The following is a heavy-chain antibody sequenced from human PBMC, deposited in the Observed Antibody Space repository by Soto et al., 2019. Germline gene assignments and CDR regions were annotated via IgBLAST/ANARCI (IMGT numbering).Heavy chain of an antibody. CDR2: IYYSGST. CDR1: GGSISSGGYY. D-gene: IGHD6-13*01. V-gene: IGHV4-31*03. Sequence: PSETLSLTCTVSGGSISSGGYYWSWIRQHPGKGLEWIGYIYYSGSTYYNPSLKSRVTISVDTSKNQFSLKLSSVTAADTAVYYCARVAKIPPGIAAAGRFDPWGQGTLVTVSS. J-gene: IGHJ5*02. CDR3: ARVAKIPPGIAAAGRFDP.